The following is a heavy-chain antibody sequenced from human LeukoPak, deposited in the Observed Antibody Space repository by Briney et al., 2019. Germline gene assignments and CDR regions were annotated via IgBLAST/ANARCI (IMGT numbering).Heavy chain of an antibody. Sequence: GGSLRLSCAASGFTFSSYGMHWVRQAPGKGLEWVAVIWYDASNKYYADSVKGRFTISGDNSRNTLYLQMNSPRAEDTAVYYCAREGEWELSYYFDYWGQGTLVTVSS. J-gene: IGHJ4*02. D-gene: IGHD1-26*01. CDR3: AREGEWELSYYFDY. CDR2: IWYDASNK. CDR1: GFTFSSYG. V-gene: IGHV3-33*01.